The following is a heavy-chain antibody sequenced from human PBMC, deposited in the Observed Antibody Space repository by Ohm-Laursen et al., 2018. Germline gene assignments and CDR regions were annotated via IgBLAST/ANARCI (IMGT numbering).Heavy chain of an antibody. CDR2: ISGSGGST. CDR3: AKDQIVGDASPYYFDY. V-gene: IGHV3-23*01. D-gene: IGHD1-26*01. Sequence: SLRLSCAASGITFSSYAMSWVRQAPEKGLEWVSAISGSGGSTYYADSVKGRITISRDNSKNTLYLQMNTLRAEDTAVYYCAKDQIVGDASPYYFDYWGQGTLVTVSS. CDR1: GITFSSYA. J-gene: IGHJ4*02.